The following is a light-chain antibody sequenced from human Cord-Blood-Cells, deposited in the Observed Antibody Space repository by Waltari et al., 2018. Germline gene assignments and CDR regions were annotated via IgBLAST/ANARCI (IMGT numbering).Light chain of an antibody. J-gene: IGLJ3*02. CDR3: CSYAGSYTLV. Sequence: SGSPGQSVTISCTGTSSDVGGYNYVSWYQQHPGKAPKLMIYDVSKRPSGVPDRFSGSKSGNTASLTISGLQAEDEADYYCCSYAGSYTLVFGGGTKLTIL. CDR2: DVS. V-gene: IGLV2-11*01. CDR1: SSDVGGYNY.